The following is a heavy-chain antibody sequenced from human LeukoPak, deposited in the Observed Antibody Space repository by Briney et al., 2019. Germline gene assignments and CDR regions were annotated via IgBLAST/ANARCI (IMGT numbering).Heavy chain of an antibody. CDR1: GGSISSYY. J-gene: IGHJ4*02. CDR3: ARQIASAGTAGFDF. Sequence: SETLSLTCTVSGGSISSYYWSWIRQPAGKGLEWIGRIYSTGSTNYNPSLKSRVTMSVDTSKNQLSLRLRSVTAADAAVYYCARQIASAGTAGFDFWGQGALVTVSS. V-gene: IGHV4-4*07. D-gene: IGHD6-13*01. CDR2: IYSTGST.